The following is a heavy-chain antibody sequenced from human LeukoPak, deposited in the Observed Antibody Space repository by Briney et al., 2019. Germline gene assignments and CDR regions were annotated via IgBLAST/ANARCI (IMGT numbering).Heavy chain of an antibody. V-gene: IGHV5-51*01. CDR1: GYSFTSYW. J-gene: IGHJ4*02. Sequence: RGESLKISCKGSGYSFTSYWIGWVRQMPGKGLEWMGIIYPGDSDTRYSPSFQGQVTISADKSISTAYLQWSSLKASDTAMYYCARHLGRDGYTPEHFDYWGQGTLVTVSS. CDR3: ARHLGRDGYTPEHFDY. CDR2: IYPGDSDT. D-gene: IGHD5-24*01.